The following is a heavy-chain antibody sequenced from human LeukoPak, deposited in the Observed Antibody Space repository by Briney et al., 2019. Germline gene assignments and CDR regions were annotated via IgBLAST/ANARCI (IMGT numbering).Heavy chain of an antibody. J-gene: IGHJ4*02. CDR1: GGSISSYY. CDR3: ARGPTYYYDSSGYYYDY. D-gene: IGHD3-22*01. CDR2: IYYSGST. Sequence: PSETLSLTCTVSGGSISSYYWSWLRQPPGKGLEGSGYIYYSGSTYYNPFLKSRVTISVDTSKNQFSLKLSPVTAADTAVYYCARGPTYYYDSSGYYYDYWGQGNLVTVSP. V-gene: IGHV4-59*08.